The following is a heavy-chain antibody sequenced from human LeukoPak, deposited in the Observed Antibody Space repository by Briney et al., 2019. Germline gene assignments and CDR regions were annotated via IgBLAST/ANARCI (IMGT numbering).Heavy chain of an antibody. J-gene: IGHJ6*02. CDR3: AKDLSSSASQYYYYGMDV. CDR2: ISGDGGST. V-gene: IGHV3-43*02. D-gene: IGHD2-2*01. CDR1: GFTFDDYA. Sequence: PGRSLRLSCAASGFTFDDYAMHWVRQAPGKGLEWVSLISGDGGSTYYADSVKGRFTISRDNSKNSLYLQMNSLRTEDTALYYCAKDLSSSASQYYYYGMDVWGQGTTVTVSS.